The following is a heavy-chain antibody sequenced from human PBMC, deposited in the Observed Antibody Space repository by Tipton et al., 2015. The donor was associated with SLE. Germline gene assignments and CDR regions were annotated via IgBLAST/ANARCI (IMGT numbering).Heavy chain of an antibody. CDR2: IYYSGST. V-gene: IGHV4-59*11. CDR3: AREGYCTGGVCLSLVY. D-gene: IGHD2-8*02. CDR1: GGSISSHY. J-gene: IGHJ4*02. Sequence: TLSLTCTVSGGSISSHYWSWIRQPPGKGLEWIGYIYYSGSTNYNPSLKSRVTISVGTSKNQFSLKLSSVTAADTAVYYCAREGYCTGGVCLSLVYWGQGTLVTVSS.